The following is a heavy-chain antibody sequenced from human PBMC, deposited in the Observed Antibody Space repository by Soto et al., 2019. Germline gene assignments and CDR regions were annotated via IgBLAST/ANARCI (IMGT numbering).Heavy chain of an antibody. D-gene: IGHD6-19*01. J-gene: IGHJ4*02. CDR1: GFTFSSYA. V-gene: IGHV3-23*01. CDR2: ISGSGGST. CDR3: AKDPDSSGWKSMDY. Sequence: PGGSLRLSCAASGFTFSSYAMSWVRQAPGKGLEWVSAISGSGGSTYYTDSVKGRFTISRDNSKNTLYLQMNSLRAEDTAVYYCAKDPDSSGWKSMDYWGQGTLVTVSS.